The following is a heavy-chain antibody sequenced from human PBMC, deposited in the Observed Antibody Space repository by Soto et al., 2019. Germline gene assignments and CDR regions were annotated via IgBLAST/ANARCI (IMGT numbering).Heavy chain of an antibody. CDR2: VSYDGTNN. D-gene: IGHD1-20*01. Sequence: GGSLRLSCTASGFTFSSYGMHWVRQAPGKGLEWVAVVSYDGTNNFYVDSVKGRFTISRDNSKNTLYLQMNSLRAEDTAVYYCARGLTGTTGYFDYWGQGTLVTVSS. CDR1: GFTFSSYG. CDR3: ARGLTGTTGYFDY. J-gene: IGHJ4*02. V-gene: IGHV3-30*03.